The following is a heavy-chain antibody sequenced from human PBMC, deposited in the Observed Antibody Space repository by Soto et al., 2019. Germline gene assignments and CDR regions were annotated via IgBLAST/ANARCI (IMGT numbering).Heavy chain of an antibody. V-gene: IGHV3-23*01. J-gene: IGHJ4*02. CDR2: ISTSGGT. CDR1: GFTFSGYA. D-gene: IGHD3-10*01. Sequence: PGGSLRLSCAASGFTFSGYAMTWVRQAPGKGLEWVSAISTSGGTYYADSVKGRFTISRDKSKNTLYLQMNSLRAEDTAIYYCGRDYLRASDHWGQGTLVTVSS. CDR3: GRDYLRASDH.